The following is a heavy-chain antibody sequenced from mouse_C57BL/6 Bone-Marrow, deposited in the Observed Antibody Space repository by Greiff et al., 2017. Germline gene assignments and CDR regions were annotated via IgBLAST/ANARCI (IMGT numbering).Heavy chain of an antibody. D-gene: IGHD3-2*02. CDR3: ARDSSGYPFDY. CDR2: IYPRSGNT. V-gene: IGHV1-81*01. Sequence: QVQLQQSGAELARPGASVKLSCKASGYTFTSYGISWVKQRTGQGLEWIGEIYPRSGNTYYNEKFKGQATLTADKSSSTAYMELRSLTSEDSAVYFCARDSSGYPFDYWGQGTTLTVSS. J-gene: IGHJ2*01. CDR1: GYTFTSYG.